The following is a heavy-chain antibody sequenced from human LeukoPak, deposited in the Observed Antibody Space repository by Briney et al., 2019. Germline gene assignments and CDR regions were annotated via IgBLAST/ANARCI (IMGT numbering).Heavy chain of an antibody. J-gene: IGHJ4*02. V-gene: IGHV3-23*01. D-gene: IGHD3-10*01. CDR1: GFTFSSYA. CDR3: AKRYGSGSYYYDY. CDR2: ISGSGGST. Sequence: PGGSLRLSCAASGFTFSSYAMSWVRQAPGKGLEWVSAISGSGGSTYYADSVKGRFTISRDNPKNTLYLQMNSLRAEDTAVYSCAKRYGSGSYYYDYWGQGTLVTVSS.